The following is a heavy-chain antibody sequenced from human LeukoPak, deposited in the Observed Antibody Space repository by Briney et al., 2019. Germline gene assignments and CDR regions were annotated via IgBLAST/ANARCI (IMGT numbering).Heavy chain of an antibody. V-gene: IGHV3-21*01. J-gene: IGHJ4*02. Sequence: PGGSLRLSCAASGFTFSNYGMNWVRQAPGKGLEWVSFIGSSSGYIYYADSVKGRFTISRDNAKTSLFLQMNSLRAEDTAVYYCARGVAARAIDYWGQGTLVAVSS. D-gene: IGHD6-6*01. CDR1: GFTFSNYG. CDR3: ARGVAARAIDY. CDR2: IGSSSGYI.